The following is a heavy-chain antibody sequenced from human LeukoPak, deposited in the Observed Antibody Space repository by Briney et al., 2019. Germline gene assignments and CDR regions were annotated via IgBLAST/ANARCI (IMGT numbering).Heavy chain of an antibody. V-gene: IGHV1-2*02. CDR2: INPNSGGT. Sequence: ASVKVSCMASGYTFTGYYMHWVRQAPGQGLEWMGWINPNSGGTNYAQKFQGRVTMTRDTSISTAYMELSRLRSDDTAVYYCARNSGSYYIFDYWGQGTLVTVSS. CDR1: GYTFTGYY. D-gene: IGHD1-26*01. J-gene: IGHJ4*02. CDR3: ARNSGSYYIFDY.